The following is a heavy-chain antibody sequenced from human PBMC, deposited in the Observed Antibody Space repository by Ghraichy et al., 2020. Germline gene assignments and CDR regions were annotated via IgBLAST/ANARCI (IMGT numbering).Heavy chain of an antibody. CDR1: GFSFDDHG. J-gene: IGHJ6*03. CDR3: AGGGWEGAAGHFSYMDV. V-gene: IGHV3-20*04. Sequence: GGSLRLSCEASGFSFDDHGMSWVRQAPGKGLEWVSGINWNANRLGYVDSVKGRFAISRDNANNYVYLEMNNLTADDTALYFCAGGGWEGAAGHFSYMDVWGKGTTVTVSS. CDR2: INWNANRL. D-gene: IGHD3-16*01.